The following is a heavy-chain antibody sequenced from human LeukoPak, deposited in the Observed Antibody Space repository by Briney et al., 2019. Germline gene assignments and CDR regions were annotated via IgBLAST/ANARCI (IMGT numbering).Heavy chain of an antibody. CDR3: ARRSWTDYNFDY. V-gene: IGHV1-69*13. J-gene: IGHJ4*02. CDR2: IIPIFGTA. D-gene: IGHD1-1*01. CDR1: GGTFSSYA. Sequence: SVKVSCKASGGTFSSYAVSWVRQAPGRGLEWMGGIIPIFGTANYAQKFQGRVTITADESTSTAYMELSSLRSEDTAVYYCARRSWTDYNFDYWGQGTLVTVSS.